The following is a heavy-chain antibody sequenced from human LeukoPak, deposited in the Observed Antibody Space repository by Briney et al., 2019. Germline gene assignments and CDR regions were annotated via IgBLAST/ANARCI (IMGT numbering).Heavy chain of an antibody. CDR2: ISSHGSSI. D-gene: IGHD3-22*01. J-gene: IGHJ4*02. CDR1: GFTFSTYE. V-gene: IGHV3-48*03. CDR3: ARGDPYDTTGYPSDY. Sequence: GGSLRLSCAASGFTFSTYEMKWVRQAPGKGLEWVAFISSHGSSIFYADSVRDRFTISRDNTRNTLYLQMNSLTADDTAVYYCARGDPYDTTGYPSDYWGQGTLVTVSS.